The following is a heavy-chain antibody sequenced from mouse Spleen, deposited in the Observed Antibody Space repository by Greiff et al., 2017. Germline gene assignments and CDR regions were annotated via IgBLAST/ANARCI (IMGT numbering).Heavy chain of an antibody. D-gene: IGHD2-1*01. J-gene: IGHJ4*01. V-gene: IGHV5-17*01. CDR1: GFTFSDYG. CDR2: ISSGSSTI. Sequence: EVKLVESGGGLVKPGGSLKLSCAASGFTFSDYGMHWVRQAPEKGLEWVAYISSGSSTIYYADTVKGRFSISRDNAKNTLFLQMTSLRSEDTAMYYCASGNNYAMDYWGQGTSVTVSS. CDR3: ASGNNYAMDY.